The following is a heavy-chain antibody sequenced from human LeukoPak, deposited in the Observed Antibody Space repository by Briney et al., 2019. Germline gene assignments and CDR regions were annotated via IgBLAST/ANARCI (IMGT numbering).Heavy chain of an antibody. J-gene: IGHJ3*02. CDR2: ISSGSSYI. CDR3: ARVVYYDDHAFDI. V-gene: IGHV3-21*01. D-gene: IGHD3-22*01. Sequence: GGSLRLSCAASRFTFSSYNMNWVRQAPGKGLEWVSSISSGSSYIYYADSVKGRFTISRDNAKNSLYLQMNSLRAEDTAVYYCARVVYYDDHAFDIWGQGTMVTVSS. CDR1: RFTFSSYN.